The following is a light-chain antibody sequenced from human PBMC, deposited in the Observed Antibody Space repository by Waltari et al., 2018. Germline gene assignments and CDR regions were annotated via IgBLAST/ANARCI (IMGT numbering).Light chain of an antibody. J-gene: IGLJ2*01. CDR3: SSRELSGHVV. CDR2: GKN. Sequence: SSDLTQDPAVSVALGQTVRITCQGDILRTYYGNWCRQKPGQPPELVHYGKNNRPPGIPDRFAASSSGNTASLIITGAQAEDEADYYCSSRELSGHVVFGGGTRLTVL. CDR1: ILRTYY. V-gene: IGLV3-19*01.